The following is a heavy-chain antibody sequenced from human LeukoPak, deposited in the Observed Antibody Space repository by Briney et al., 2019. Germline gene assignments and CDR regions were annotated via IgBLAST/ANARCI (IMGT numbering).Heavy chain of an antibody. V-gene: IGHV3-23*01. J-gene: IGHJ4*02. D-gene: IGHD3-22*01. CDR3: AKDHDLVVLITLDY. CDR1: GFTFSSYA. Sequence: GGSLRLSXAASGFTFSSYAMSWVRQSPGKGLEWVSGISGSGVNTYYADSVKGRFTISRDNSKNTLYLQMNSLRAEDTAVYYCAKDHDLVVLITLDYWGQGTLVTVSS. CDR2: ISGSGVNT.